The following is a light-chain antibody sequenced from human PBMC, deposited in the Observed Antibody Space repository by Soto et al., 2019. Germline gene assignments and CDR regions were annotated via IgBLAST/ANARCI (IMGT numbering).Light chain of an antibody. J-gene: IGKJ2*01. V-gene: IGKV3-20*01. CDR2: GAS. Sequence: EIVLTQSPGTLSLSPGERATLSCRASQSVSSSYLAWYQQKPGQAPRLLIYGASSRATGIPDRFSGSGSGTDFTLTISRLEPEDFAVYYCQHYGSPFGRGTKLEIK. CDR1: QSVSSSY. CDR3: QHYGSP.